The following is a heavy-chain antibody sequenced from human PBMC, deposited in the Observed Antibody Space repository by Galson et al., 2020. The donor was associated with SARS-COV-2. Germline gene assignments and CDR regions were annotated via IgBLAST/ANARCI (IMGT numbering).Heavy chain of an antibody. J-gene: IGHJ4*02. CDR3: ARELYGDEGFDY. V-gene: IGHV3-30*04. CDR2: ISYDGSNK. Sequence: SLKISCAASGFTFSSYALHWVRQAPGKGLEWVAVISYDGSNKYYADSVKGRFTISRDNSKNTLYLQMNSLKAEATAVYYCARELYGDEGFDYWGQGTLVTVSS. D-gene: IGHD4-17*01. CDR1: GFTFSSYA.